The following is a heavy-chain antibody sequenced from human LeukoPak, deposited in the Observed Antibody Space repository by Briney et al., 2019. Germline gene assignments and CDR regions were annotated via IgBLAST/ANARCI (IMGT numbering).Heavy chain of an antibody. Sequence: SETLSLTCTVSGGSISSYYWSWIRQPPGKGLEWIGYIYYSGTTNYNPSLKSRVTISVDTSKNQFSLKLSSVTPEDTAVYYCARGRRDAYNYEDYFDYWGQGTLVTVSS. V-gene: IGHV4-59*12. CDR2: IYYSGTT. J-gene: IGHJ4*02. CDR3: ARGRRDAYNYEDYFDY. CDR1: GGSISSYY. D-gene: IGHD5-24*01.